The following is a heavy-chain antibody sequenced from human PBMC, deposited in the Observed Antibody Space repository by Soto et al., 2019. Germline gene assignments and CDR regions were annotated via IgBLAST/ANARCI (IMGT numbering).Heavy chain of an antibody. CDR1: GFSFSDHS. CDR2: ISSSGDNI. CDR3: ARLPKGSLVTA. Sequence: GGSLRLSCVGSGFSFSDHSMNWVRRAPGKGLQWVSYISSSGDNIHYADSVKGRFTVSRDNAKNTLFLQMNSLRDDDTAMYYCARLPKGSLVTAWGQGTLVTVSS. D-gene: IGHD2-21*02. V-gene: IGHV3-48*02. J-gene: IGHJ4*02.